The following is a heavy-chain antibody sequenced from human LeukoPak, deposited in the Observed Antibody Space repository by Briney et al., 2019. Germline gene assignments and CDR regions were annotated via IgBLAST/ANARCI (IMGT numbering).Heavy chain of an antibody. V-gene: IGHV3-9*01. CDR2: ISWNSGSI. D-gene: IGHD2-2*01. CDR3: AKERGIVVVPAAMPIDY. CDR1: GFTFDDYA. Sequence: GGSLRLSCAASGFTFDDYAMHWVRQAPGKGLEWVSGISWNSGSIGYADSVKGRFTISRDNAKNSLYLQMNSLRAEDTAVYYCAKERGIVVVPAAMPIDYWGQGTLVTVSS. J-gene: IGHJ4*02.